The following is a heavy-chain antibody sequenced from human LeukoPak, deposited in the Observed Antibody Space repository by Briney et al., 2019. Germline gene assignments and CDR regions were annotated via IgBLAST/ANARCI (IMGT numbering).Heavy chain of an antibody. D-gene: IGHD3-22*01. Sequence: PSQTLSLTCTVSGGSISSGNYYWSWIRQPAGKGLEWVGRIYTSGSTTYNPSLKSRVTISVDTSKSQLSLKLSSVIAADTAVYYCARATYEDFDSWGQGTLVTVSS. J-gene: IGHJ4*02. CDR1: GGSISSGNYY. CDR2: IYTSGST. V-gene: IGHV4-61*02. CDR3: ARATYEDFDS.